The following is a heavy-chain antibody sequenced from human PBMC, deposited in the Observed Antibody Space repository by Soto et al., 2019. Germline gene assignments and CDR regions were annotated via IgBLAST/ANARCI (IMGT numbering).Heavy chain of an antibody. D-gene: IGHD1-26*01. J-gene: IGHJ4*02. CDR2: IIPIFGTA. V-gene: IGHV1-69*01. CDR3: ARDGGRHAGGIDY. CDR1: GGTFSSYS. Sequence: QVQLVQSGAEVKKPGSSVKVSCKASGGTFSSYSINWVRQAPGQGLEWMGEIIPIFGTANYAQKFQGRVTNTADESTSAAYMVLSSLRSEDSAVYYCARDGGRHAGGIDYWGQGTLVTVSS.